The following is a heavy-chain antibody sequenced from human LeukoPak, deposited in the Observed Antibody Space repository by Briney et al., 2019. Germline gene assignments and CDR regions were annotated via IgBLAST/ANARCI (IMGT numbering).Heavy chain of an antibody. V-gene: IGHV3-9*01. CDR3: ARDPGYHFYYYMDV. Sequence: GGSLRLSCAASGFTFDDYAMHWVRHTPGKGLEWVSGITWNSGATVYADSVKGRFTISRDNAKNSLSLQMNSLGLEDTALYFCARDPGYHFYYYMDVWGKGTTVTVSS. CDR2: ITWNSGAT. CDR1: GFTFDDYA. J-gene: IGHJ6*03.